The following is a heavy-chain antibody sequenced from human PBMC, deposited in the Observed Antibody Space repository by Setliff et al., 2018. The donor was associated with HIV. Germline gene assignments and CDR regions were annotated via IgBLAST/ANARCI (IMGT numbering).Heavy chain of an antibody. J-gene: IGHJ1*01. CDR1: GYSISSGYY. CDR2: IYHSEST. D-gene: IGHD3-22*01. V-gene: IGHV4-38-2*01. Sequence: PSETLSLTCAVSGYSISSGYYWGWIRQPPGKGLEWIGSIYHSESTYYNPSLKSRVTISVDTSKNQFSLKLRSVTAADTAVYYCARQWRDQYNSGVSTEYFQHWGLGTLVTVSS. CDR3: ARQWRDQYNSGVSTEYFQH.